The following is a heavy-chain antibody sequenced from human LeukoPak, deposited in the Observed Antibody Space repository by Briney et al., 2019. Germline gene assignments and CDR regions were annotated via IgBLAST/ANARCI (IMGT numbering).Heavy chain of an antibody. Sequence: ASVKVSCKASGGTFSSYAISWVRQAPGQGLEWMGIINPSGGSTNYAQKFQGRVTMTRDTSTSTVYMELSSLRSEDTAVYYCARDRGVSEMTYFDYWGQGTLVTVSS. CDR1: GGTFSSYA. D-gene: IGHD3-10*01. CDR3: ARDRGVSEMTYFDY. J-gene: IGHJ4*02. CDR2: INPSGGST. V-gene: IGHV1-46*01.